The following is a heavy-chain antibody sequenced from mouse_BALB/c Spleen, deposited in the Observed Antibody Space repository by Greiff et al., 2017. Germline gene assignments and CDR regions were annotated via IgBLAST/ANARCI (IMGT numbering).Heavy chain of an antibody. J-gene: IGHJ4*01. CDR3: ARGRYYGRHYGMDY. CDR1: GYTFTDYA. CDR2: ISTYYGDA. V-gene: IGHV1S137*01. D-gene: IGHD1-1*01. Sequence: QVQLQQSGAELVRPGVSVKISCKGSGYTFTDYAMHWVKQSHAKSLEWIGVISTYYGDASYNQKFKGKATMTVDKSSSTAYMELARLTSEDSAIYYCARGRYYGRHYGMDYWGQGTSVTVSS.